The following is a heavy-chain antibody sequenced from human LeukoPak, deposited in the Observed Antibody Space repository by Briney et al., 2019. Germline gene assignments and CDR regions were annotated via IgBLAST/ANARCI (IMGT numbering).Heavy chain of an antibody. CDR3: AKVLVGYDILTGLDY. V-gene: IGHV3-30*18. CDR2: ISYDGSNK. Sequence: GGSLRLSCAASGFTFSSYGMHWVRQAPGKGLEWVAVISYDGSNKYYADSVKGRFTISGDNSKNTLYLQMNSLRAEDTAVYYCAKVLVGYDILTGLDYWGQGTLVTVSS. D-gene: IGHD3-9*01. J-gene: IGHJ4*02. CDR1: GFTFSSYG.